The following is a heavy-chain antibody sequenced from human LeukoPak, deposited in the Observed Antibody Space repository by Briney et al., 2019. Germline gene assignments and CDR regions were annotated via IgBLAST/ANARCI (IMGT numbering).Heavy chain of an antibody. V-gene: IGHV4-38-2*01. CDR1: GYSIISGYY. CDR2: IDHSGTT. Sequence: SETPSLTCAVSGYSIISGYYWGWIRQPPGKGLEWIGSIDHSGTTYYNPSLKSRVTISVDTSKNQFSLKLTSVTAADTAVFYCARRSYCSGGDCYSIDAFDIWGQGTMVTVSS. J-gene: IGHJ3*02. D-gene: IGHD2-15*01. CDR3: ARRSYCSGGDCYSIDAFDI.